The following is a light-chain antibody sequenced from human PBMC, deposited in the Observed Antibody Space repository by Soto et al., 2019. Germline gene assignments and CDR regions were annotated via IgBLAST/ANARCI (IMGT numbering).Light chain of an antibody. V-gene: IGKV3-20*01. CDR1: QSVSSSY. CDR3: QQYGSSPAVT. J-gene: IGKJ2*01. CDR2: GAS. Sequence: EIVLTQSPGTLSLSPGERATLSCRASQSVSSSYLAWYQQKPGQAPRLLIYGASSRATGIPDRFSGSGSWTAFTLTISRLEPEEFAVYYCQQYGSSPAVTFGQGTKLEIK.